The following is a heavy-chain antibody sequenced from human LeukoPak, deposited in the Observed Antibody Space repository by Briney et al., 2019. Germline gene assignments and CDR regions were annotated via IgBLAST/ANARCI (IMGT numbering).Heavy chain of an antibody. CDR2: IFHSGNS. J-gene: IGHJ4*02. D-gene: IGHD4-17*01. CDR1: SYSISSGSY. Sequence: PSETLSLTCAVSSYSISSGSYWGWIRPSPGKGLEWAGSIFHSGNSYYSPSLKSRLTMSVDTSNNQFSLKLTSVTAADTALYYCARVTYVDDMLYQYFDYWGQGILVTVSS. CDR3: ARVTYVDDMLYQYFDY. V-gene: IGHV4-38-2*01.